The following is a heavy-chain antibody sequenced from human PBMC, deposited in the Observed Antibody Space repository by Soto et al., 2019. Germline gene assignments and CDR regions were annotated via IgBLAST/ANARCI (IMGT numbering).Heavy chain of an antibody. CDR3: ARSKPAIVGCPGSTFDI. Sequence: EVQLLESGGGLVQPGGSLRLSCAASGFTLSSYAVSWVRQAPGKGLKWVSAFSGSFSTTYLADSVRGRFAISSDRSKNMLYLEMNNLRAEDTALYFCARSKPAIVGCPGSTFDIWGQGTMVTVSS. J-gene: IGHJ3*02. CDR2: FSGSFSTT. V-gene: IGHV3-23*01. CDR1: GFTLSSYA. D-gene: IGHD1-26*01.